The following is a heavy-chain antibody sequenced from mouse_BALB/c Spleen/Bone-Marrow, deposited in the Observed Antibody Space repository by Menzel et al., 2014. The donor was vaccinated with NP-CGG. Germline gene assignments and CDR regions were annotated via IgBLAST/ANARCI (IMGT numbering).Heavy chain of an antibody. V-gene: IGHV1-31*01. J-gene: IGHJ3*01. Sequence: VQLQQSGPELVKPGVSVKISCKASGYSITGYYMHWVKQSHVKSLEWIGRINPYNGATTYSQSFKDKASLAVDESSNTAYMDLRRLTAEDSAVYCCARGAYWGQGTLVTVTA. CDR3: ARGAY. CDR1: GYSITGYY. CDR2: INPYNGAT.